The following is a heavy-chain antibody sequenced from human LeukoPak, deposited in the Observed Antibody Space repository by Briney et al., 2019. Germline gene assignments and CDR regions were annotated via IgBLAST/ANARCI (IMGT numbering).Heavy chain of an antibody. V-gene: IGHV4-4*07. CDR2: FYSTGST. CDR3: ARDQYSGSLDY. CDR1: GGSISSYY. D-gene: IGHD1-26*01. Sequence: SETLSLTCTVSGGSISSYYWTWIRQPAGKGLEWIGRFYSTGSTNYNPPLKSRVTMSVGTSKNQFSLKLSSVTAADTAVYYCARDQYSGSLDYWGQGTLVTVSS. J-gene: IGHJ4*02.